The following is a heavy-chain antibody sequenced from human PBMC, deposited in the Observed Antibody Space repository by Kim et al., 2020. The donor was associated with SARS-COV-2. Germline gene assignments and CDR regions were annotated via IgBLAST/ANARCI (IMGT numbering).Heavy chain of an antibody. V-gene: IGHV3-72*01. D-gene: IGHD4-17*01. Sequence: GGSLRLSCAASGFTFSDYYMDWVRQAPGKGLEWVGRIRNKANSYTTEYAASVKGRFTISRDESKNSLYLQMNSLKTEDTAVYYCDRNPVTTALYFDYWGQGTLVTVSS. CDR3: DRNPVTTALYFDY. CDR1: GFTFSDYY. J-gene: IGHJ4*02. CDR2: IRNKANSYTT.